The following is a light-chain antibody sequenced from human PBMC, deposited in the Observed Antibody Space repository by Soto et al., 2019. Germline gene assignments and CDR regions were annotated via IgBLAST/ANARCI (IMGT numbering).Light chain of an antibody. Sequence: EIVLTQSPGTLSLSPGERATLSCMARQSVTSSYLAWYQQRPGQAPRLLIYGASSRATGIPDRFSGSGSGIDFTLNISRLEPEEFAVYYCQRYGSSPGYTFGQGTKLEIK. CDR2: GAS. CDR3: QRYGSSPGYT. CDR1: QSVTSSY. V-gene: IGKV3-20*01. J-gene: IGKJ2*01.